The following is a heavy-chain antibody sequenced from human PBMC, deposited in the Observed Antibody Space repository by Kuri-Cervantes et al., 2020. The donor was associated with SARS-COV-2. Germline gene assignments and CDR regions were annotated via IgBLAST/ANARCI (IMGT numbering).Heavy chain of an antibody. V-gene: IGHV3-11*01. CDR2: ISSSGSTI. CDR1: GFTFSDYY. J-gene: IGHJ6*02. Sequence: GESLKISCAASGFTFSDYYMSWIRQAPGKGLEWVSYISSSGSTIYYADSVKGRFTISRDNAKNSLYLQMNSLRAEDTAVYYCARWRVPATDGYYYGMDVWGQGTTVTVSS. D-gene: IGHD2-2*01. CDR3: ARWRVPATDGYYYGMDV.